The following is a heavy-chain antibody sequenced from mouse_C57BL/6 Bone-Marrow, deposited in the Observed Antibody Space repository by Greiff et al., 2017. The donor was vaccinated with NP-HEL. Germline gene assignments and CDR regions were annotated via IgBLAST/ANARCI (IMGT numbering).Heavy chain of an antibody. D-gene: IGHD3-2*02. J-gene: IGHJ3*01. CDR1: GYTFTSYG. CDR3: AIDSSGPWFAY. Sequence: QVQLQQSGAELARPGASVKLSCKASGYTFTSYGISWVKQRTGQGLEWIGEIYPRSGNPYYNEKFKGKATMTADKSSSTAYMELRSLTSEDSAVYFCAIDSSGPWFAYWGQGTLVTVSA. CDR2: IYPRSGNP. V-gene: IGHV1-81*01.